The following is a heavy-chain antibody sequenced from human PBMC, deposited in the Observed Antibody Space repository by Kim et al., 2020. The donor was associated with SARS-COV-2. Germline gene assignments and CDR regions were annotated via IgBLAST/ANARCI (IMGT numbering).Heavy chain of an antibody. CDR3: ARLSTVVPAAMRALDV. Sequence: GGSLRLSCAASGFTFSSYSMNWVRQAPGKGLEWVSSISSSSSYIYYADSVKGRFTISRDNAKNSLYLQMNSLRAEDTAVYYCARLSTVVPAAMRALDVWGQGTTVTVSS. D-gene: IGHD2-2*01. J-gene: IGHJ6*02. CDR1: GFTFSSYS. V-gene: IGHV3-21*01. CDR2: ISSSSSYI.